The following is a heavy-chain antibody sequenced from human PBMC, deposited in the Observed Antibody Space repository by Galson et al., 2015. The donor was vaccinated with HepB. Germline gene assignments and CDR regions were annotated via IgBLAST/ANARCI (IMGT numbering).Heavy chain of an antibody. CDR3: SGRARGY. V-gene: IGHV3-15*01. D-gene: IGHD3-10*01. J-gene: IGHJ4*02. CDR2: IKSITDGRTT. CDR1: GFTFNSAW. Sequence: SLRLSCAASGFTFNSAWMSWVRQAPGKGLEWVGRIKSITDGRTTEYAAPVKGRFTISRDDSKNTLYLQMNSLKVEDTAVYYCSGRARGYWGQGTLVTVSS.